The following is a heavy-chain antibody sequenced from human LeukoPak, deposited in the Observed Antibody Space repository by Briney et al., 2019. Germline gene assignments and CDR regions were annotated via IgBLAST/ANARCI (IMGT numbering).Heavy chain of an antibody. D-gene: IGHD3-10*01. CDR1: GYTFTSYG. CDR2: ISAYNGNT. V-gene: IGHV1-18*01. Sequence: ASVKVSCKASGYTFTSYGISWVRQAPGQGLEWMGWISAYNGNTNYAQKLQGRVTMTTDTSTSTAYMELRSLRSDDTAVYYCARAGFTLPSELWFGELSEFDPWGQGTLVTVSS. CDR3: ARAGFTLPSELWFGELSEFDP. J-gene: IGHJ5*02.